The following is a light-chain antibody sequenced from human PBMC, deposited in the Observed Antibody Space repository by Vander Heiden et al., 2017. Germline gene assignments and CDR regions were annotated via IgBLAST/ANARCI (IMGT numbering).Light chain of an antibody. Sequence: DIQMTQSPSSLSASVGDRVTITCRASQSISSYLNWYQQKPGQAPKLLIYAASSLQSGVPSRFSGSGYGTDFTLTISSLQPEDFATYYCQQSDSNPMYTLGQGTKLEIK. CDR3: QQSDSNPMYT. CDR2: AAS. J-gene: IGKJ2*01. CDR1: QSISSY. V-gene: IGKV1-39*01.